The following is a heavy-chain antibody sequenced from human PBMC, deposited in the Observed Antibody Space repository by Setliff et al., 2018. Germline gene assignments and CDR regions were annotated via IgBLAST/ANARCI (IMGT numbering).Heavy chain of an antibody. Sequence: QPGGSLRLSCAASGFTFSTYRMHWVRQAPGKGLEWVAVIWDDGVKKYHADSVKGRFTISRDNSKNTLYLQMNSLRPEDTAVYYCARTCSGSGCYAGLESWGQGTPVTVSS. CDR2: IWDDGVKK. CDR3: ARTCSGSGCYAGLES. V-gene: IGHV3-33*08. J-gene: IGHJ4*02. D-gene: IGHD2-15*01. CDR1: GFTFSTYR.